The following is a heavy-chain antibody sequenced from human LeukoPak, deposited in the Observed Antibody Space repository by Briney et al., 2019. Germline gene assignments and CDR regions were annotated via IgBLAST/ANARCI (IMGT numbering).Heavy chain of an antibody. J-gene: IGHJ4*02. D-gene: IGHD5-18*01. CDR1: GGSISGSY. CDR3: ARGRIQDY. Sequence: SETLSLTCTVSGGSISGSYWSWIRQPAGKGLEWIGRMYSSGTTNHNPSLKSRVTISVDTSKNQFSLKLSSVTAADMAVYYCARGRIQDYWGQGTLVTVSS. V-gene: IGHV4-4*07. CDR2: MYSSGTT.